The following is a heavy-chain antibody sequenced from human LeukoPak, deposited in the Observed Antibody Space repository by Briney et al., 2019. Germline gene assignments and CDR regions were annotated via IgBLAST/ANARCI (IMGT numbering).Heavy chain of an antibody. CDR3: SKRSGGYYDH. V-gene: IGHV3-66*02. J-gene: IGHJ4*02. Sequence: GGSLRLSCAASGFAVNGDNMSWVRQAPGKRLEWVSVIYSDYDDGHTNYADSVRGRFTISRDNSKNMVYLQMNSLRVEDTAVYYCSKRSGGYYDHWGQGALVTVSS. CDR1: GFAVNGDN. CDR2: IYSDYDDGHT. D-gene: IGHD3-3*01.